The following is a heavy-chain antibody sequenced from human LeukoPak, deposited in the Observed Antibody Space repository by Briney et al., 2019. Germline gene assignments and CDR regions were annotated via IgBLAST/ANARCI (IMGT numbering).Heavy chain of an antibody. CDR2: IIPIFGTA. CDR3: ARERGPGGERAFDY. J-gene: IGHJ4*02. V-gene: IGHV1-69*13. D-gene: IGHD1-1*01. CDR1: GGTFSSYA. Sequence: AASVKVSCKASGGTFSSYAISWVRQAPGQGLEWMGGIIPIFGTANYAQKFQGRVTITADESTSTAYMELSSLRSEDTAVYYCARERGPGGERAFDYWGQGTLVTVSS.